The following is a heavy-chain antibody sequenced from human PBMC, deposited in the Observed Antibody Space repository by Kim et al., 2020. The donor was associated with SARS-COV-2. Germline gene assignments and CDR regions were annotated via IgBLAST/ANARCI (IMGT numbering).Heavy chain of an antibody. V-gene: IGHV4-59*01. CDR3: ARGVAAAGTLLYYGMDV. D-gene: IGHD6-13*01. Sequence: SETLSLTCTVSGGSISSYYWTWIRQPPGKGLEWIGVISYSGTTNYNPSLKSRVSISVDTSKNHFSLNLKSVTAADTAVYYCARGVAAAGTLLYYGMDVWGLGTTVIVSS. CDR1: GGSISSYY. J-gene: IGHJ6*02. CDR2: ISYSGTT.